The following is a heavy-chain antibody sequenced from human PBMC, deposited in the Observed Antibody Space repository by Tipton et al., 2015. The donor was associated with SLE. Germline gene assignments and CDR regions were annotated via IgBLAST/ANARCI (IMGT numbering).Heavy chain of an antibody. CDR3: ARGGFCSSARCYNSYYYMDV. Sequence: QSGPEVKKTGASVKVSCKTSGYTFTSYGISWVRQAPGQGLEWMGWISALNGYTDFAQNLQGRITMTTETSTSTAYMELRSLRPDDTAVYYCARGGFCSSARCYNSYYYMDVWGRGTTVTVSS. D-gene: IGHD2-2*01. CDR2: ISALNGYT. V-gene: IGHV1-18*01. CDR1: GYTFTSYG. J-gene: IGHJ6*03.